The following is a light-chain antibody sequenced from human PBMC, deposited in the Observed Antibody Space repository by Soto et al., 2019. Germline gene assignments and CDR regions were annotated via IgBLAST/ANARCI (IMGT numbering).Light chain of an antibody. Sequence: AIRMTQSPSSFSASTGDRVTITCRASQGISSYLAWYQQKPVKDPKLLIYAASTLQSGVPSRFSGSGSGTDFTLTISCLQSEDFATYYCQQYYSYPYTFGQGTKLEIK. CDR2: AAS. CDR1: QGISSY. V-gene: IGKV1-8*01. CDR3: QQYYSYPYT. J-gene: IGKJ2*01.